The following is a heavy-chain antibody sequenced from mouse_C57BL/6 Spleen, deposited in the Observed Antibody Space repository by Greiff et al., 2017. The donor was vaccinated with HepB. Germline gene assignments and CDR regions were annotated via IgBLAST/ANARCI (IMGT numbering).Heavy chain of an antibody. CDR1: GFTFSDYY. J-gene: IGHJ1*03. CDR2: INYDGSST. CDR3: AREGYHSYFDV. V-gene: IGHV5-16*01. D-gene: IGHD2-2*01. Sequence: EVMLVESAGGLVQPGSSMKLSCTASGFTFSDYYMAWVRQVPEKGLEWVANINYDGSSTYYLDSLKSRFIISRDNAKNILYLQMSSLKSEDTATYYCAREGYHSYFDVWGTGTTVTVSS.